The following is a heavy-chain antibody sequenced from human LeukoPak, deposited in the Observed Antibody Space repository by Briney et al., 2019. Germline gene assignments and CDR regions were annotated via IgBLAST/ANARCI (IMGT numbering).Heavy chain of an antibody. D-gene: IGHD5-24*01. CDR2: FKEDGTEK. J-gene: IGHJ4*02. CDR3: ARGRWSDY. CDR1: GFTFSAYW. V-gene: IGHV3-7*01. Sequence: GGSLRLSCAASGFTFSAYWMTWVRQAPGKGLEWVANFKEDGTEKNYVDSVKGRFTISRDNVKKSLYLEMNSLRVEDTVVYYCARGRWSDYWGQGTQVTVSS.